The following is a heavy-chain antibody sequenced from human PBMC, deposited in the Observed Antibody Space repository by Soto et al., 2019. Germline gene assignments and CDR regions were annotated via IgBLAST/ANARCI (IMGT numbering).Heavy chain of an antibody. CDR1: GGSISTYY. CDR3: AGLVGRSNWFDP. D-gene: IGHD2-8*02. J-gene: IGHJ5*02. Sequence: QVQRQESGPGLVKPSETLSLTCNVSGGSISTYYWSWIRQPPGKGLELIGYMDYSGSTPYNPSLKSRGTISLYTSTNQLSLALSSVTAADTAVYSCAGLVGRSNWFDPWGQGTPVPVSP. V-gene: IGHV4-59*08. CDR2: MDYSGST.